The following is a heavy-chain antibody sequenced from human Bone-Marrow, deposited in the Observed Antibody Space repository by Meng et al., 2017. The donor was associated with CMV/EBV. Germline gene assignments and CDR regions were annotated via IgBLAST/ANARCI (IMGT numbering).Heavy chain of an antibody. Sequence: SETLSLTCAVYGGSSSGYYCSWIRQPPGKGLEWIGEINHSGSTNYNPSLKSRVTISVETSKNQSSLKLSSVTAADTAVYSCARRRLRRVRIDAFDIWGQGTMVTVSS. V-gene: IGHV4-34*01. J-gene: IGHJ3*02. CDR2: INHSGST. D-gene: IGHD1-14*01. CDR1: GGSSSGYY. CDR3: ARRRLRRVRIDAFDI.